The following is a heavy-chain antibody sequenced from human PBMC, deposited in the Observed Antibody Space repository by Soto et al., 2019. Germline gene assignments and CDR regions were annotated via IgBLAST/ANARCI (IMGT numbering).Heavy chain of an antibody. Sequence: SEPLSLTCTVAGASISSTNNFWGWIRQPPGKGLEWIAIITYSGTTYYNPSLKGRVTISADTSKNQFSLHVNSVTATETAIYYCARRNYPYYFDYWGRGTLVTVSS. CDR2: ITYSGTT. CDR1: GASISSTNNF. V-gene: IGHV4-39*01. D-gene: IGHD3-10*01. CDR3: ARRNYPYYFDY. J-gene: IGHJ4*02.